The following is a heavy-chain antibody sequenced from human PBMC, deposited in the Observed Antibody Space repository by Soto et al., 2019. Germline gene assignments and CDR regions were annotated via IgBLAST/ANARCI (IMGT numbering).Heavy chain of an antibody. D-gene: IGHD6-25*01. CDR1: GFVFSIFE. CDR3: ARSLSKSSGYYFDY. V-gene: IGHV3-48*03. CDR2: ISTADIDI. J-gene: IGHJ4*02. Sequence: EVQLVESGGGLVEPGGSLRLSCAASGFVFSIFEMNWVCQAPGKGLEWISYISTADIDIYADSVRGRFTVSRDTAKNSLYLQMNSLRAEDTGLYFCARSLSKSSGYYFDYWGQGTLVAVSS.